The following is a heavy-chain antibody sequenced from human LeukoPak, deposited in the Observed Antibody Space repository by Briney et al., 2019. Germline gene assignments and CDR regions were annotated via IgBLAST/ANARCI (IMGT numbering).Heavy chain of an antibody. D-gene: IGHD2-21*01. V-gene: IGHV3-66*02. J-gene: IGHJ4*02. CDR3: ARGADCGSDCSSRRRDFDY. CDR2: IYSGGGT. CDR1: GFNVNTNY. Sequence: QPGGSLRLSCAASGFNVNTNYMTWVRQAPGKGLEWVSIIYSGGGTYYADSVKRRFTISRDNSKNTLYLQMNSLRSEDTAVYYCARGADCGSDCSSRRRDFDYWGQRTLVTVSS.